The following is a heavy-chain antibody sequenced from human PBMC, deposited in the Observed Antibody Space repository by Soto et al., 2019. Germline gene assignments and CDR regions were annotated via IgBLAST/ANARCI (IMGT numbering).Heavy chain of an antibody. CDR3: ARGIAGSGRGDYFDY. CDR1: GGSISSGGYY. Sequence: SETLSLTCTVSGGSISSGGYYWSWIRQHPGKGLEGIGYIYYSGSTYYNPSLKSRVTISVDTSKNQFSLKLSSVTAADTAVYYCARGIAGSGRGDYFDYWGQGTLVTVSS. D-gene: IGHD3-10*01. CDR2: IYYSGST. J-gene: IGHJ4*02. V-gene: IGHV4-31*03.